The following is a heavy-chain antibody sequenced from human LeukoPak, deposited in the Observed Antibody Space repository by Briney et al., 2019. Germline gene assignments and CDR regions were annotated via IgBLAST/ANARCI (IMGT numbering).Heavy chain of an antibody. J-gene: IGHJ4*02. D-gene: IGHD6-13*01. CDR1: GFTFSSYG. V-gene: IGHV3-30*03. Sequence: GGSLRLSCAASGFTFSSYGMHWVRQAPGKGLEWVAVISYDGSNKYYADSVKGRFTISRDNSKNMLYLQMNSLRAEDTAVYYCARATSAAADDYWGQGTLVTVSS. CDR2: ISYDGSNK. CDR3: ARATSAAADDY.